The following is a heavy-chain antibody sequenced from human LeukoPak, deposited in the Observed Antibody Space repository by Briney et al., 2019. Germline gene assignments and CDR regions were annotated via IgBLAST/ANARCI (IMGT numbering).Heavy chain of an antibody. V-gene: IGHV4-4*07. J-gene: IGHJ4*02. CDR3: ARFSPDSSGYYFDY. Sequence: PSETLSLTCTDSGGSISSYYWSWIRQPAGKGLEWIGRIYTSGSTNYNPSLKSRVTMSVDTSKNQFSLMLSSVTAADTAPYYCARFSPDSSGYYFDYWGQGTLVTVSS. D-gene: IGHD3-22*01. CDR1: GGSISSYY. CDR2: IYTSGST.